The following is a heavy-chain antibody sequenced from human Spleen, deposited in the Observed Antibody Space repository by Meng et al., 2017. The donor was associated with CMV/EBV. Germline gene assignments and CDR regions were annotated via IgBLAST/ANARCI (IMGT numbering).Heavy chain of an antibody. CDR1: DGSVSSDTYY. V-gene: IGHV4-31*03. D-gene: IGHD6-13*01. CDR2: IYYSGST. CDR3: ARDCVHQRKQLPPPYYYGMDV. J-gene: IGHJ6*02. Sequence: SETLSLTCTVSDGSVSSDTYYWSWIRQYPGKGLEWIGYIYYSGSTYYNPSLKSRVTISVDTSKNQFSLKLSSVTAADTAVYYCARDCVHQRKQLPPPYYYGMDVWGQGTTVTVSS.